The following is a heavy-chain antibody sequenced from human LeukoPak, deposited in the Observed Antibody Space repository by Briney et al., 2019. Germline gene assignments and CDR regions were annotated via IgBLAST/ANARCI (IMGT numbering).Heavy chain of an antibody. CDR2: IYTSGST. J-gene: IGHJ6*02. D-gene: IGHD3-9*01. CDR3: AREYDILTGYSPDYYYYGMDV. CDR1: GGSISSYY. Sequence: SETLSLTCTVSGGSISSYYWSWIRQPAGKGLEWIGRIYTSGSTNYNPSLKSRVTMSVDTSKNQFSLKLSSVTAADTAVYDCAREYDILTGYSPDYYYYGMDVWGQGTTVTVSS. V-gene: IGHV4-4*07.